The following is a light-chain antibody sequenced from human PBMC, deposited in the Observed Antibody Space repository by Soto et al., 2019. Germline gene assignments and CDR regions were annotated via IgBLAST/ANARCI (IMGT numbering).Light chain of an antibody. CDR3: QQYNDNWT. CDR2: KAS. J-gene: IGKJ1*01. V-gene: IGKV1-5*03. CDR1: QSVSRW. Sequence: DLQKTQSASTLSASVGDRVTITCRASQSVSRWLAWYQQKPGKAPKLLIYKASTLESGVPSRFSGSGSGTEFTLAISSLQPDDSATYYCQQYNDNWTFGQGTKVDIK.